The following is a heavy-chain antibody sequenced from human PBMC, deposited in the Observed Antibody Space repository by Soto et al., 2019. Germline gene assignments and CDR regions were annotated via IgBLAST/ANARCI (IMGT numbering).Heavy chain of an antibody. CDR3: AKDLDSSGWYYFDY. D-gene: IGHD6-19*01. CDR2: ISYDGSNK. Sequence: GGSLRLSCAASGFTFSSYGMHWVRQAPGKGLEWVAVISYDGSNKYYADSVKGRFTISRDNSKNTLYLQMNSLRAEDTAVYYCAKDLDSSGWYYFDYWGQGTLVTVSS. J-gene: IGHJ4*02. V-gene: IGHV3-30*18. CDR1: GFTFSSYG.